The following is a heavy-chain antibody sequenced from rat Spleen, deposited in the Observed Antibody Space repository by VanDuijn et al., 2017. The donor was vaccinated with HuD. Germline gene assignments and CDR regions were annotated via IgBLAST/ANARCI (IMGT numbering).Heavy chain of an antibody. Sequence: EVQLVESGGGLVQPGRSLKLSCVASGFTFSKYWMNWIRQAPGKGLEWVASITNNGGNVYYPDSVKGRFTVSRDNAQNTLYLQMNSLGSEDTATYYCTRENYYSGEYWGQGVRVTVSS. CDR3: TRENYYSGEY. CDR1: GFTFSKYW. D-gene: IGHD1-1*01. V-gene: IGHV5-31*01. J-gene: IGHJ2*01. CDR2: ITNNGGNV.